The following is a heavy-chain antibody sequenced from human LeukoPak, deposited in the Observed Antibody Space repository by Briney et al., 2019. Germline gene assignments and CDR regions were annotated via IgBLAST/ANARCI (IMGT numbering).Heavy chain of an antibody. D-gene: IGHD4-17*01. CDR2: INTAGDT. V-gene: IGHV3-13*01. CDR1: GFTFSNYD. J-gene: IGHJ3*02. Sequence: GGSLRLSCAASGFTFSNYDMHWVRQGTGKGLEWVSSINTAGDTYYPGSVRGRFTISRENAKNSFYLQMNSLRAEDTAVYYCARRSTVNAFDIWGQGTMVTVSS. CDR3: ARRSTVNAFDI.